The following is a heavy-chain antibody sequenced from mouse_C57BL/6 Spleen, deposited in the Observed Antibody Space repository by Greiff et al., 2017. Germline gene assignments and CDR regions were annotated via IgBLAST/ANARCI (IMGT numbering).Heavy chain of an antibody. Sequence: ESGPGLVKPSQSLSLTCSVTGYSITSGYYWNWIRQFPGNKLEWMGYISYDGSNNYNPSLKNRISITRDTSKNQFFLKLNSLTTEDTATYDGASDRGDYDDFDYWGQGTTLTVSS. CDR2: ISYDGSN. V-gene: IGHV3-6*01. CDR3: ASDRGDYDDFDY. D-gene: IGHD2-4*01. J-gene: IGHJ2*01. CDR1: GYSITSGYY.